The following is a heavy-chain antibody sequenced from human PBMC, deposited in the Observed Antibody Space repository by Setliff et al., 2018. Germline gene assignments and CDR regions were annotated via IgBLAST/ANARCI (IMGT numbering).Heavy chain of an antibody. V-gene: IGHV3-9*01. CDR2: INWNSGSI. Sequence: PGGSLRLSCAASGFTFDDYDMYCVRQAPGQGLEWVSNINWNSGSIIYADSVKGRFTISRDNVKTSLYLQMNSLRTEDTALCWCAKDHRRCLHLLSYSDYWGQGTLVTVSS. CDR1: GFTFDDYD. D-gene: IGHD3-16*02. J-gene: IGHJ4*02. CDR3: AKDHRRCLHLLSYSDY.